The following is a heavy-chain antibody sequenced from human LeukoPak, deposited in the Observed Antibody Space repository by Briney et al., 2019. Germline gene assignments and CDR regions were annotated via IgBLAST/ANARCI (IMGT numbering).Heavy chain of an antibody. Sequence: ASVKVSCKTSGYTFSTYGISWVRQAPGQGLEWMGWISAYNGNTNYAQKVQGRVAMTTDTSTSTAYMELRSLRSDDTAVYYCATFHCSGGFCYSPGTEYFQHWGQGTLVTVSS. CDR2: ISAYNGNT. V-gene: IGHV1-18*01. CDR1: GYTFSTYG. J-gene: IGHJ1*01. CDR3: ATFHCSGGFCYSPGTEYFQH. D-gene: IGHD2-15*01.